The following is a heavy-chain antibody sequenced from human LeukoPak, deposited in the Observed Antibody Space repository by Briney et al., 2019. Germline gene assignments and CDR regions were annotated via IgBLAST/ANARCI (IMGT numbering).Heavy chain of an antibody. CDR1: GFTFSSYA. CDR3: ARAQRRGLGELFSYYYYGMDV. J-gene: IGHJ6*02. V-gene: IGHV3-30-3*01. CDR2: ISYDGSNK. D-gene: IGHD3-10*01. Sequence: GGSLRLSCAASGFTFSSYAMHWVRQAPGKGLEWVAVISYDGSNKYYADSVKGRFTISRDNSKNTLYLQMNSLRAEDTAVYYCARAQRRGLGELFSYYYYGMDVWGQGTTVTVSS.